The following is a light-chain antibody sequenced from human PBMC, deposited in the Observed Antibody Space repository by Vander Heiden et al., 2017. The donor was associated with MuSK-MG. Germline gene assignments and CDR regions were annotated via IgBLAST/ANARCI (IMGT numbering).Light chain of an antibody. CDR1: QSISRY. J-gene: IGKJ5*01. Sequence: DIQMTQSPSSLSASVGDRVTIGCRASQSISRYLNWYQHEPGKAPKLLIYSASSLQSGVPSRFSGSGSGTDFTLTISSLQPEDFATYYCLQSYNTPITFGQGTRLEI. CDR2: SAS. V-gene: IGKV1-39*01. CDR3: LQSYNTPIT.